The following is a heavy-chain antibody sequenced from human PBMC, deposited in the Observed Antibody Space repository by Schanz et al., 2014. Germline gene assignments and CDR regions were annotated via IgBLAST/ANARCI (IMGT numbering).Heavy chain of an antibody. CDR3: ARSAGRDFWSGYYTRFDY. CDR2: ISGTTTYT. Sequence: QVQLVESGGGLVKPGGSLRLSCAASGFTFSDHYMDWVRQAPGKGLEWVSYISGTTTYTNYADSVKGRFTISRDNAKNSLYLQMNSLRAEDTAVYYCARSAGRDFWSGYYTRFDYWGQGTLVTVSS. CDR1: GFTFSDHY. D-gene: IGHD3-3*01. V-gene: IGHV3-11*05. J-gene: IGHJ4*02.